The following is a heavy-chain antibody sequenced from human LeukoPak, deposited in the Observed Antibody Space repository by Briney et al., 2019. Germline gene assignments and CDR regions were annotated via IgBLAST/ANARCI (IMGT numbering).Heavy chain of an antibody. Sequence: ASVKVSFKASGYSFTSHYMHWVRQAPGQGPEWMGEVNPSGGTTTYAQKFQGRLTVTRDTSTTTVYMELSSLRPEDTAVYYCAREWELMKTFDYWGQGVLVTVSS. CDR1: GYSFTSHY. D-gene: IGHD3-10*01. V-gene: IGHV1-46*01. CDR3: AREWELMKTFDY. J-gene: IGHJ4*02. CDR2: VNPSGGTT.